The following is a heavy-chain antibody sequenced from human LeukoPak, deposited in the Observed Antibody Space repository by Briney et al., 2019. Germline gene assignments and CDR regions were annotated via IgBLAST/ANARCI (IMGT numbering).Heavy chain of an antibody. V-gene: IGHV3-30*18. CDR2: ISYDGSNK. CDR3: AKDSYFQH. Sequence: PGGSLRLSCAASGFTFSSYGMHWVRQAPGKGLEWVAVISYDGSNKYYADSVKGRFTISRDNSKNTLYLQMNSLRAEDTAVYYCAKDSYFQHWGQGTLVTVSS. J-gene: IGHJ1*01. CDR1: GFTFSSYG.